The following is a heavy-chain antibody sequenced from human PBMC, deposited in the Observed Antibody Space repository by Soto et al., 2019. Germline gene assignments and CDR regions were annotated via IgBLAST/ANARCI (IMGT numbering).Heavy chain of an antibody. D-gene: IGHD6-13*01. CDR2: ISSSSSYI. CDR3: AVFFSSSWYEDYYYGMDV. J-gene: IGHJ6*02. Sequence: PGGSLRLSCAASGFTFSSYSMNWVRQAPGKGLEWVSSISSSSSYIYYADSVKGRFTISRDNAKNSLYLQMNSLRAEDTAVYYCAVFFSSSWYEDYYYGMDVWGQGTTVTVSS. V-gene: IGHV3-21*01. CDR1: GFTFSSYS.